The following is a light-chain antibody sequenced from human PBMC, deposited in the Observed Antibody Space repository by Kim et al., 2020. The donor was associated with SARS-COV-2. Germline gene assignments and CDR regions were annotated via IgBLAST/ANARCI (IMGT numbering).Light chain of an antibody. CDR3: QTWGTGSWV. CDR1: SGHSSYA. Sequence: QLVLTQSPSVSASLGASVKLTCTLSSGHSSYAITWHQQQPEKGPRYLMKVNSDGSHSKGDGIPDRFSGSSSGAERYLTISSLQSEDEADYYCQTWGTGSWVFGGGTQLTFL. CDR2: VNSDGSH. J-gene: IGLJ3*02. V-gene: IGLV4-69*01.